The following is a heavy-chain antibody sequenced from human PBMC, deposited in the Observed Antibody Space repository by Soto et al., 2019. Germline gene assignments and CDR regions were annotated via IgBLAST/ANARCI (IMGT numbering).Heavy chain of an antibody. D-gene: IGHD3-10*01. Sequence: QVQLVESGGGVVQPGRSLRLSCAASGFTFSSYGMHWVRQAPGKGLEWVAVISYDGSNKYYADSVKGRFTISRDNXKXTXXLQMNSLRAEDTAVYYCAKGGGYYYGSGSPPWFDPWGQGTLVTVSS. CDR2: ISYDGSNK. J-gene: IGHJ5*02. V-gene: IGHV3-30*18. CDR3: AKGGGYYYGSGSPPWFDP. CDR1: GFTFSSYG.